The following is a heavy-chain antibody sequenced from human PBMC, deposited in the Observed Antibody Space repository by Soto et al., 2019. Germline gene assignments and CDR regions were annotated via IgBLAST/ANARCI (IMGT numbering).Heavy chain of an antibody. CDR3: AAVSLYYYDSSGYFDY. Sequence: SVKVSCKASGCTFTSSAVQWVRQARGQRLEWIGWIVVGSGNTNYAQKFQERVTITRDMSTSTAYMELSSLRSEDTAVYYCAAVSLYYYDSSGYFDYWGQGTLVTVSS. J-gene: IGHJ4*02. D-gene: IGHD3-22*01. CDR2: IVVGSGNT. V-gene: IGHV1-58*01. CDR1: GCTFTSSA.